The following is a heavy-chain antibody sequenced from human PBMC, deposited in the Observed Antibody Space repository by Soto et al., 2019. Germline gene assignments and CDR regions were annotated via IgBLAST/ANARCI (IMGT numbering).Heavy chain of an antibody. CDR2: INVGNGGT. CDR1: GYTFSSYG. CDR3: ARQDAFDV. V-gene: IGHV1-3*01. Sequence: ASVKVSCKASGYTFSSYGMHWVRQAPGHRLKWMGWINVGNGGTAYSQKFQPRVTITRDTTASTAYMELNSLISEDTAVYYCARQDAFDVWGQGTMVTVSS. J-gene: IGHJ3*01.